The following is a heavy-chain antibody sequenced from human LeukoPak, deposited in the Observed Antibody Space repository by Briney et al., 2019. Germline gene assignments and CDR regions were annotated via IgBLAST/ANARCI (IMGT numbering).Heavy chain of an antibody. CDR1: GGSFSSADYY. CDR2: IYHTGSN. Sequence: SETLSLTCTVSGGSFSSADYYWSWIRHPPGKALEWIGYIYHTGSNNYKYSLKSRVTISLDTSKNRFSLRLTSVTAADTAVYYCARGPLLSGGADRAGIDYWDQGTLVTVSP. CDR3: ARGPLLSGGADRAGIDY. V-gene: IGHV4-61*08. J-gene: IGHJ4*02. D-gene: IGHD3-10*01.